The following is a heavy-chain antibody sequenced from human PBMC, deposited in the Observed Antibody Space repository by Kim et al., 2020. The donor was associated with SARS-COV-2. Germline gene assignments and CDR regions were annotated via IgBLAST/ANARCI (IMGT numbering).Heavy chain of an antibody. CDR2: SNSDGSSR. CDR3: ARRTATAGGYWYFDL. Sequence: GGSLRLSCAASGFTLSSYWMHWVRQAPGKGLVWVSRSNSDGSSRSYADSVKGRFSISRDNAKNTLYLQMDSLRADDTAVSYCARRTATAGGYWYFDLWGR. J-gene: IGHJ2*01. CDR1: GFTLSSYW. V-gene: IGHV3-74*01. D-gene: IGHD6-13*01.